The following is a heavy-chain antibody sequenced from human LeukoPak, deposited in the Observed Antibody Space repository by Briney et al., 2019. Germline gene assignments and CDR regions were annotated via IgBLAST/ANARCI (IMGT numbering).Heavy chain of an antibody. CDR1: GYTFTGYY. D-gene: IGHD2-2*02. J-gene: IGHJ2*01. CDR3: ARIHCSSTSCYSVWYFDL. V-gene: IGHV1-2*02. CDR2: INPNSGGT. Sequence: GASVKVSCKASGYTFTGYYMHWVRQAPGQGLEWMGWINPNSGGTNYAQKLQGRVTMTTDTSTSTAYMELRSLRSDDTAVYYCARIHCSSTSCYSVWYFDLWGRGTLVTVSS.